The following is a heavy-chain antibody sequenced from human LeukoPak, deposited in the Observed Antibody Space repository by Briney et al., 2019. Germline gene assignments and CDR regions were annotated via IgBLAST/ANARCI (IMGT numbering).Heavy chain of an antibody. D-gene: IGHD6-6*01. V-gene: IGHV3-23*01. CDR3: ARIRIAPQTDL. J-gene: IGHJ5*02. CDR2: ISDRGTVT. CDR1: GFTFSTYA. Sequence: GGSLRLSCAASGFTFSTYAMSWVRQAPGKGLDWVSSISDRGTVTYYADSVKGRFTSARDNSKNTLYLQMNRLRAKDTAVYYWARIRIAPQTDLWGQETLVTVSS.